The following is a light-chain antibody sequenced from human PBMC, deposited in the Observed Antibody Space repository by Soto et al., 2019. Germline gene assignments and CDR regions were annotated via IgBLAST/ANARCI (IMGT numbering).Light chain of an antibody. V-gene: IGKV3D-15*01. J-gene: IGKJ4*01. CDR1: QSVNIN. CDR2: GAS. CDR3: PQYKDWPPLT. Sequence: EIVMTQSPVTLSASPGERVTLSCSASQSVNINLAWYQQRHGQAPRVLIYGASNRASGIPHKFSGSGSGTAFTLTISSLEPDDFALYFCPQYKDWPPLTFGGGTRVEIK.